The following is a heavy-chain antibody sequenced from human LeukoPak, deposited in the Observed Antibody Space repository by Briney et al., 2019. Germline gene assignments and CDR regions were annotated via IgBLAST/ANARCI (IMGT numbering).Heavy chain of an antibody. CDR2: IIPIFGTA. CDR3: AREGYYGSGSFFDY. D-gene: IGHD3-10*01. Sequence: SVKVSCKASGGTFSSYAIGWVRQAPGQGLEWMGGIIPIFGTANYAQKFQGRVTITADESTSTAYMELSSLRSEDTAVYYCAREGYYGSGSFFDYWGQGTLVTVSS. CDR1: GGTFSSYA. V-gene: IGHV1-69*13. J-gene: IGHJ4*02.